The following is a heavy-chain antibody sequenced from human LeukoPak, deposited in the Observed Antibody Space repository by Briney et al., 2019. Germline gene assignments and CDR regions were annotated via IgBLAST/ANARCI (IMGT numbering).Heavy chain of an antibody. CDR3: ARHGVNVVVPAARGVPYDAFDI. D-gene: IGHD2-2*01. V-gene: IGHV4-39*01. Sequence: SETLSLXCTVSGGSISSSSYYWVWIRPPPGKGRECVGSIYNSGITYCNASIKSRATISVDTSKNQFSLKLSSVTAADTAVYYCARHGVNVVVPAARGVPYDAFDIWGQGTVVTVSS. CDR2: IYNSGIT. CDR1: GGSISSSSYY. J-gene: IGHJ3*02.